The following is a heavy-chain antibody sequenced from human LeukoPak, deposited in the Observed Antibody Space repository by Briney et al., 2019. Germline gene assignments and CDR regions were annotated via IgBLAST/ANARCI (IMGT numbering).Heavy chain of an antibody. CDR3: AREAVVVAATEGAPIKFDY. V-gene: IGHV1-2*02. Sequence: GASVKVSCKTSGYTFTGYYMHWVRQAPGQGLEWMGWVNPNSGGTKYAQKFQGRVTMTRDTSISTVYMELSSLRSEDTAVYYCAREAVVVAATEGAPIKFDYWGQGTLVTVSS. J-gene: IGHJ4*02. CDR1: GYTFTGYY. CDR2: VNPNSGGT. D-gene: IGHD2-15*01.